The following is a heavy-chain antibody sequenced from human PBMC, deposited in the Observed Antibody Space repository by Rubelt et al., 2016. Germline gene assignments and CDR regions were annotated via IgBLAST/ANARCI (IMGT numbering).Heavy chain of an antibody. V-gene: IGHV3-74*01. Sequence: GKGLVWVSRINSDWSTTSYADSVKGRFSISRDAANNTLYLQMNSLRTEDTAIYYCARSWGIRGAYFDYWGQGTLLTVSS. J-gene: IGHJ4*02. CDR3: ARSWGIRGAYFDY. CDR2: INSDWSTT. D-gene: IGHD3-16*01.